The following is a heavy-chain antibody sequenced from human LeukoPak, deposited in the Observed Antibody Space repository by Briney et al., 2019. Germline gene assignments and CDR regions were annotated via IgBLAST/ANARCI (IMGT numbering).Heavy chain of an antibody. CDR1: GGSISSYY. Sequence: SETLSLTCTVSGGSISSYYWSWIRQPPGKGLEWIGYIYYSGSTNYNPSLKGRVTISVDTSKNQFSLKLSSVTAADTAVYYCARFTVTSAFDIWGQGTMVTVSS. D-gene: IGHD4-17*01. J-gene: IGHJ3*02. CDR2: IYYSGST. CDR3: ARFTVTSAFDI. V-gene: IGHV4-59*01.